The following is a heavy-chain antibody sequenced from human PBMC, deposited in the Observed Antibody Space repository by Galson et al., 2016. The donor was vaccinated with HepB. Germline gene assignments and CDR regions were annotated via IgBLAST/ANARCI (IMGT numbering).Heavy chain of an antibody. CDR3: VNPVPSDSNILNGYLFH. Sequence: SLRLSCAASGFTFTMYTMNWVRQAPGKGLEWVSAITSTGGSTYYADSVKGRFSISRDNSKNTLYLQMNSLRAEDTAIYHCVNPVPSDSNILNGYLFHRGQGTLVTVSS. CDR1: GFTFTMYT. CDR2: ITSTGGST. V-gene: IGHV3-23*01. J-gene: IGHJ4*02. D-gene: IGHD3-9*01.